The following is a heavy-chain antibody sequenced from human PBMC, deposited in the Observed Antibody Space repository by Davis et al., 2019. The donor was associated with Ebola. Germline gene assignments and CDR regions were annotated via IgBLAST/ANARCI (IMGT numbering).Heavy chain of an antibody. Sequence: PGGSLRLSCAASGFTFSSYSMNWVRQAPGKGLEWVSSISSSSSTIYYADSVKGRFTISRDNAKNSLYLQMNSLRAEDTAVYYCAKEGYYYDSSGYPEYWGQGTLVTVSS. V-gene: IGHV3-48*01. CDR1: GFTFSSYS. D-gene: IGHD3-22*01. J-gene: IGHJ4*02. CDR3: AKEGYYYDSSGYPEY. CDR2: ISSSSSTI.